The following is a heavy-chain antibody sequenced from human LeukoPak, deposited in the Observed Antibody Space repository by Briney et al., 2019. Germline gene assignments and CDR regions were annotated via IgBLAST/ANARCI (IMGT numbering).Heavy chain of an antibody. CDR2: IYYSGST. V-gene: IGHV4-39*07. CDR1: GGSINSAAYY. Sequence: PSETLSLTCSVSGGSINSAAYYWGWIRQPPGKGLEWIGSIYYSGSTYYNPSLKSRVTISVDTSKNQFSLKLSSVTAADTAVYYCARDLRDDYYDSRPGSTFDYWGQGTLVTVSS. D-gene: IGHD3-22*01. CDR3: ARDLRDDYYDSRPGSTFDY. J-gene: IGHJ4*02.